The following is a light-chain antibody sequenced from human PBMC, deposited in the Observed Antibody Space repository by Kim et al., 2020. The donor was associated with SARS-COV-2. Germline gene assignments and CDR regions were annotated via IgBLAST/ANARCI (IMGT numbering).Light chain of an antibody. Sequence: SYELTQPPSVSVSPGQTARITCSGDALPNQYVYWYQQRPGRAPVLIIYKDTERPSGVPERISGSSSGTTATLTISGVQAEDESDYYCQSPDSSATWVFGRGTKLTVL. CDR3: QSPDSSATWV. V-gene: IGLV3-25*03. J-gene: IGLJ3*02. CDR1: ALPNQY. CDR2: KDT.